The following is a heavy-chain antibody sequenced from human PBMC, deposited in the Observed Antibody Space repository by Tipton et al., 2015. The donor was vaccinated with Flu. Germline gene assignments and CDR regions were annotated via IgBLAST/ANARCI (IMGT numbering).Heavy chain of an antibody. J-gene: IGHJ4*02. V-gene: IGHV3-43*01. CDR3: AKDDDITVYGVISQ. D-gene: IGHD3-3*01. CDR2: INWDGEST. CDR1: GFTFDDYT. Sequence: SLRLSCAASGFTFDDYTMHWVRQAPGKGLEWVSLINWDGESTYYADSVKGRFSVSRDNSKNSLFLQMNSLRPEDTAFYYCAKDDDITVYGVISQWGQGTLVTVSS.